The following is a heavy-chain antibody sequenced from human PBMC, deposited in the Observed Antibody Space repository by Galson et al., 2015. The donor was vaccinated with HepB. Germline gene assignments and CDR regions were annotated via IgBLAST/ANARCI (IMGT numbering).Heavy chain of an antibody. CDR1: GYTFTGYY. CDR2: INPNSGGT. CDR3: ARSSIGYLRNEGAFDI. Sequence: SVKVSCKASGYTFTGYYMHWVRQAPGQGLEWMGRINPNSGGTNYAQKFQGRVTMTRDTSISTAYMELSRLRSDDTVVYYCARSSIGYLRNEGAFDIWGQGTMVTVSS. V-gene: IGHV1-2*05. D-gene: IGHD1-1*01. J-gene: IGHJ3*02.